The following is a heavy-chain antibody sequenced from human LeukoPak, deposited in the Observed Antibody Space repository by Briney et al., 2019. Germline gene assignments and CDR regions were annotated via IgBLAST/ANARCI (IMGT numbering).Heavy chain of an antibody. V-gene: IGHV1-18*01. J-gene: IGHJ3*02. Sequence: ASVKVSCKASGYTFTSYGIGWVRQAPGQGLEWMGWISGYNDNTNYAQNLQGRVTMTTDTSTSTAYMELRSLRSDDTAVYYCARGRYPHTSSWYGDAFDIWGQGTMVTVSS. CDR2: ISGYNDNT. CDR3: ARGRYPHTSSWYGDAFDI. CDR1: GYTFTSYG. D-gene: IGHD6-13*01.